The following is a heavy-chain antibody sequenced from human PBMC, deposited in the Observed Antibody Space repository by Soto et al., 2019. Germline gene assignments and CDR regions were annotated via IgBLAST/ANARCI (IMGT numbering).Heavy chain of an antibody. V-gene: IGHV4-34*01. Sequence: QVQLQQWGAGLLKPSETLSLTCAVYGGSFSGYYWTWIRQPPGTGLEWIGEINHSGSTNYNPSLKSLVTISVDTSKNQFPLKLTSVTAADTAVYYCARDKITGLCDYWGQGTLVTVSS. CDR3: ARDKITGLCDY. CDR1: GGSFSGYY. J-gene: IGHJ4*02. D-gene: IGHD2-8*02. CDR2: INHSGST.